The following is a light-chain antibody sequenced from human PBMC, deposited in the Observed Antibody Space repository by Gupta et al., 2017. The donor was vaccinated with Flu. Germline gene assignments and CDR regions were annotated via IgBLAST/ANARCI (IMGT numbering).Light chain of an antibody. CDR2: YDD. CDR1: SSNIGNNA. J-gene: IGLJ2*01. V-gene: IGLV1-36*01. CDR3: AAWDDSQNGPV. Sequence: QSVLTQPPSVSEAPRQRVTISCSGSSSNIGNNAVNWYQQLPGKAPKLLIYYDDLLPSGVSDRFSGSKSGTSASLAISGLQSEDEADDYCAAWDDSQNGPVFGGGTKLTVL.